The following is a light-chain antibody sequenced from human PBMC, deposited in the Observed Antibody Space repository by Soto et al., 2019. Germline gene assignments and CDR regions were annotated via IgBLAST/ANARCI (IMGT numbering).Light chain of an antibody. CDR1: QSINSRY. V-gene: IGKV3-20*01. Sequence: EIVLTQSPGTLSLSPGERATLSCRASQSINSRYLAWYQQKPGQAPRLLIYCASSRATGIPDRFSGSGSGTDFTLTISRLEPEDFAVYCCQQFRSSPGFTCGPGTKGDIK. CDR2: CAS. CDR3: QQFRSSPGFT. J-gene: IGKJ3*01.